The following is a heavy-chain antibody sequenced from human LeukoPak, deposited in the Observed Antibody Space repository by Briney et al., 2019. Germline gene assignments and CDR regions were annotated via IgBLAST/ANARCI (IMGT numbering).Heavy chain of an antibody. CDR2: IWYDGTNK. CDR3: AKDRGGTNFDY. V-gene: IGHV3-30*02. D-gene: IGHD1-1*01. CDR1: GFTFSNYG. J-gene: IGHJ4*02. Sequence: GGSLRLSCAASGFTFSNYGMHWVRQAPGKGLEWVAFIWYDGTNKYYADSVKGRFTISRDNSKNTLSLQMTSLRAEDTAVFYCAKDRGGTNFDYWGQGTLVTVSS.